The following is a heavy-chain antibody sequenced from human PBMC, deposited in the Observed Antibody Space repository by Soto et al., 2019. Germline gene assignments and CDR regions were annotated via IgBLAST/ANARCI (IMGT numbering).Heavy chain of an antibody. V-gene: IGHV3-21*01. Sequence: PGGSLRLSCAASGFTFSSYAMSWVRQAPGKGLEWVSAISTRSTYTNYADSVKGRFTISRDNTKNSLYLQMDSLRVEDTAVYYCARDLAWKRGKVGRYYYGMDVWGQGTTVTVSS. CDR2: ISTRSTYT. J-gene: IGHJ6*02. D-gene: IGHD1-1*01. CDR3: ARDLAWKRGKVGRYYYGMDV. CDR1: GFTFSSYA.